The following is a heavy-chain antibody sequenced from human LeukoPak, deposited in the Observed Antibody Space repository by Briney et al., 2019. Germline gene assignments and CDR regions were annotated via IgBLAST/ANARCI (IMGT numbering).Heavy chain of an antibody. V-gene: IGHV3-30*18. CDR2: ISYDGSNK. Sequence: GGSLRLSCEASGFTFSSYGMHWVRQAPGKGPEWVAVISYDGSNKYYADSVKGRFTISRDNSKNTLYLQMNSLRAEDTAVYYCAKELLRHVRLTAGGHWGQGTLVTVSS. CDR1: GFTFSSYG. D-gene: IGHD2-21*02. J-gene: IGHJ4*02. CDR3: AKELLRHVRLTAGGH.